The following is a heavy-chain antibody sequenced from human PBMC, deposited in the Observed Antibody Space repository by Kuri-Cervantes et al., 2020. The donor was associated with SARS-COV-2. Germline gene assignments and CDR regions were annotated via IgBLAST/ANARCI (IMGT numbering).Heavy chain of an antibody. J-gene: IGHJ6*03. V-gene: IGHV3-30-3*01. CDR2: TTDDGTNK. Sequence: GESLKISCAASGFTFSTYTMHWVRQAPGKGLEWVAVTTDDGTNKYYADSVKGRFTISRDNSKNMLYLEVNSLRAEDTAVYYCARNHSMDVWGTGTAVTVSS. CDR1: GFTFSTYT. CDR3: ARNHSMDV.